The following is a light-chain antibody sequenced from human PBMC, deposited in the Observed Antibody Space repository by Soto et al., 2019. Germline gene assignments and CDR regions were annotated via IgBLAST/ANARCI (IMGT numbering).Light chain of an antibody. Sequence: QSALTQPASVSGSPGQAVTISCTGTSSDVGGYNFVSWYQQHPGKAPKVMFFDVRNQPSGISSRFSGSKSGNMASLTISGLQAEDEAVYYCSSYTSSSTVYVCGPGTKVTVL. CDR2: DVR. J-gene: IGLJ1*01. CDR3: SSYTSSSTVYV. CDR1: SSDVGGYNF. V-gene: IGLV2-14*03.